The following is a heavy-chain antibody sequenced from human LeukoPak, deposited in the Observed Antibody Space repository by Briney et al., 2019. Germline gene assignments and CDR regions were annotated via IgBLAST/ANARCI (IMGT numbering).Heavy chain of an antibody. Sequence: PGGSLRLSCAASGFTFSTPVIHWVRQAPGKGLEWVSGIRGSDGTTHYADSVKGRYTISIDNSKIALYLQMNSLRAEDTAMYYCAKEGGSSGRAGWFDPWGQGTLVTVSS. D-gene: IGHD6-19*01. CDR2: IRGSDGTT. J-gene: IGHJ5*02. CDR1: GFTFSTPV. V-gene: IGHV3-23*01. CDR3: AKEGGSSGRAGWFDP.